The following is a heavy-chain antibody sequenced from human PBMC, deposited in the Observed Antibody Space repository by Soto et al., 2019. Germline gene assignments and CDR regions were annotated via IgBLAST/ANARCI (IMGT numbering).Heavy chain of an antibody. D-gene: IGHD1-26*01. J-gene: IGHJ5*02. Sequence: EVQLVESGGGLAQPGGSLRLSCLASGFTFSSYWIHWVRQVPGKGLVWVSRINSDGSSTSYADSVKGRFTISRDNAKNTLYLQMNRLRAEDSAAYYGARGRGAGDQWGQGTMVTVSS. V-gene: IGHV3-74*01. CDR2: INSDGSST. CDR1: GFTFSSYW. CDR3: ARGRGAGDQ.